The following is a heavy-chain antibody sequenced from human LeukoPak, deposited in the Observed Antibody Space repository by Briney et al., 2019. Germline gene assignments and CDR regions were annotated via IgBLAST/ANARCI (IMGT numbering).Heavy chain of an antibody. D-gene: IGHD3-22*01. V-gene: IGHV3-30*02. CDR3: AKDMDSSGYYCSFDY. Sequence: TGGSLRLSCAASGFTFSSYGMHWVRQAPGKGLEWVAFIRYDGSNKYYADSVKGRFTISRDNSKNTLYLQMNSLRAEDTAVYYCAKDMDSSGYYCSFDYWGQGTLVTVSS. J-gene: IGHJ4*02. CDR1: GFTFSSYG. CDR2: IRYDGSNK.